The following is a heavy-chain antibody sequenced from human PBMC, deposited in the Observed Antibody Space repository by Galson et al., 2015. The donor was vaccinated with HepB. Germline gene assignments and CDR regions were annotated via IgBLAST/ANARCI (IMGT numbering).Heavy chain of an antibody. V-gene: IGHV2-5*02. CDR2: IYWDDDK. D-gene: IGHD5-18*01. J-gene: IGHJ1*01. Sequence: PALVTPPPTLTLTCIFSGFSLRTSGVGVDFIRQPPGKALEWLAIIYWDDDKRYRPSLKSRLTITNDTSKNQVVLTMTNMDPVDTSTYYCAYRRPDTAMVWGQGTRVTGSS. CDR3: AYRRPDTAMV. CDR1: GFSLRTSGVG.